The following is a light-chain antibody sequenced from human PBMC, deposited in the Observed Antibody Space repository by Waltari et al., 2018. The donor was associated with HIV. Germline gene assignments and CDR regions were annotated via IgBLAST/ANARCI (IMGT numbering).Light chain of an antibody. V-gene: IGLV1-44*01. CDR3: ETLDDNLNGPV. Sequence: QSVLTQPPSPSGTPGQRVTISCSGSSSNIGNNAVSWYQQFPGTAPKLLIYSNSQRPSGVPDRFSGSKSGTSASMAISGLQSEDEANYYCETLDDNLNGPVFGGGTKLTVL. CDR2: SNS. J-gene: IGLJ2*01. CDR1: SSNIGNNA.